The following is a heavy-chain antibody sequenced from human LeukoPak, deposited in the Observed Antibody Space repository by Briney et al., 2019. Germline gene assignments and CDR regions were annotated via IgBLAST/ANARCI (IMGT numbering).Heavy chain of an antibody. CDR1: GFSLSNARMG. J-gene: IGHJ6*03. V-gene: IGHV2-26*01. D-gene: IGHD1-14*01. Sequence: SGPVLVKPTETLTLTCTVSGFSLSNARMGVSRIRQPPGKALEWLAHIFSNDEKSYSTSLKSRLTISKDTSKSQVVLTMTNMDPVDTATYYCARPANPSYYYYMDVWGKGTTVTVSS. CDR3: ARPANPSYYYYMDV. CDR2: IFSNDEK.